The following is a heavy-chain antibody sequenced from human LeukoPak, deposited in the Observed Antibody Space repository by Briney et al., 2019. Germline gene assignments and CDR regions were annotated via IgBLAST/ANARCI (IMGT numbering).Heavy chain of an antibody. CDR3: ARVFSSSWSYYYYYYYMDV. CDR2: IYYSGST. D-gene: IGHD6-13*01. Sequence: SSETLSLTCTVSGGSISSHYWSWIRQPPGKGLEWIGYIYYSGSTNYNPSLKSRVTISVDTSKNQFSLKLSSVTAADTAVYYCARVFSSSWSYYYYYYYMDVWGKGTTVTVSS. CDR1: GGSISSHY. J-gene: IGHJ6*03. V-gene: IGHV4-59*11.